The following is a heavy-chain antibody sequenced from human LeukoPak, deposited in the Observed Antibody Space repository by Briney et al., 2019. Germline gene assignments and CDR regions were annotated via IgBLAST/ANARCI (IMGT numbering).Heavy chain of an antibody. Sequence: GGSLRLSCAASGFAFSSFVMHWVRQAPGRGLEWVAVISYDGTNRYFADSVKGRFTISRDISTGTLWLQMDSLRTEDTAVYYCAKGPLRGTAAAIDYWGQGTLVTVSS. D-gene: IGHD2-2*01. J-gene: IGHJ4*02. CDR3: AKGPLRGTAAAIDY. CDR2: ISYDGTNR. V-gene: IGHV3-30-3*01. CDR1: GFAFSSFV.